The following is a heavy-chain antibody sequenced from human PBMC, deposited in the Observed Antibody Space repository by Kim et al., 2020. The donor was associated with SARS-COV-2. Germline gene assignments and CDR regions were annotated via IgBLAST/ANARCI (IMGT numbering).Heavy chain of an antibody. D-gene: IGHD1-26*01. CDR2: INPSGGST. V-gene: IGHV1-46*01. Sequence: ASVKVSCKASGYTFTSYYMHWVRQAPGQGLEWMGIINPSGGSTSYAQKFQGRVTMTRDTSTSTVYMELSSLRSEDTAVYYCARAPGTYSGSYYYYYGMDVWGQGTTVTVSS. CDR1: GYTFTSYY. J-gene: IGHJ6*02. CDR3: ARAPGTYSGSYYYYYGMDV.